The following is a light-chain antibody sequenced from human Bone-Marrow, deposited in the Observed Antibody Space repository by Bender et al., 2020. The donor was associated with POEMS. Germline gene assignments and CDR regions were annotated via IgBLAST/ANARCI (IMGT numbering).Light chain of an antibody. CDR2: GYN. J-gene: IGLJ3*02. CDR3: QSYDNSLGGWV. CDR1: SSNIGSHN. V-gene: IGLV1-40*01. Sequence: QSVLIQPPSASGTPGQKVTISCSGSSSNIGSHNVYWYQHLPGTAPKLLIYGYNNRPSGVPDRFSGSKSGTSASLAITELQAEDEGDYYCQSYDNSLGGWVFGGGTKLTVL.